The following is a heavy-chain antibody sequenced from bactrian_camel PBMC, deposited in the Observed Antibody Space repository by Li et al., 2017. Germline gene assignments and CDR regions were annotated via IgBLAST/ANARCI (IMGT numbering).Heavy chain of an antibody. J-gene: IGHJ4*01. CDR1: GRKYSTYC. D-gene: IGHD3*01. V-gene: IGHV3S1*01. CDR3: AADRLRCLGSRQKALDDSSYNS. CDR2: IATGSGNT. Sequence: HVQLVESGGGSVQAGGSLRLSCAISGRKYSTYCIGWFRQAPGKEREGVARIATGSGNTYYADSVKGRFTISQDNAKNTLYLQMNSLKSEDTAMYYCAADRLRCLGSRQKALDDSSYNSWGQGTQVTVS.